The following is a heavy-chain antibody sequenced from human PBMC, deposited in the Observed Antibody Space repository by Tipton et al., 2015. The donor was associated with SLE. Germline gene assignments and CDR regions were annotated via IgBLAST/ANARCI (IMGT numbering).Heavy chain of an antibody. Sequence: LRLSCTVSGGSISSHYWSWIRQPPGKGLEWIGYIYYSGSTNYNPSLKSRVTISVDTSKNQFSLKLSSVTAADTAVYYCARAGVADFGVVIRDWGQGTLVTVSS. CDR2: IYYSGST. V-gene: IGHV4-59*11. CDR3: ARAGVADFGVVIRD. D-gene: IGHD3-3*01. CDR1: GGSISSHY. J-gene: IGHJ4*02.